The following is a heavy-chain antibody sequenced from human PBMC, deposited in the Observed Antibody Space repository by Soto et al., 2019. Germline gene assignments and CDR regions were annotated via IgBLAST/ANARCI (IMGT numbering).Heavy chain of an antibody. Sequence: QVQLVESGGGVVQPGRSLRLSCAASGFTFSSYGMQWVRQAPGKGLEWVATISYDGSNKYYADSVKGRFTISRDNSKNTLYVQMNNLRADDTAVYYCGGGYYFGDYWGQGTLVTVSS. J-gene: IGHJ4*02. CDR3: GGGYYFGDY. D-gene: IGHD3-10*01. CDR2: ISYDGSNK. CDR1: GFTFSSYG. V-gene: IGHV3-30*03.